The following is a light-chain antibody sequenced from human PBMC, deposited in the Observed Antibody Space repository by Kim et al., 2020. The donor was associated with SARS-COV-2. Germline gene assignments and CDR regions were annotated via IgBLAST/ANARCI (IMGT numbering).Light chain of an antibody. CDR1: TGSVSTSYF. Sequence: GATVTLTCGLSTGSVSTSYFPSWYQQTPGQAPRTLIYNTNTRSSGVPDRFSGSILGNKAALTITGAQADDESDYYCVLYMGSGTWVFGGGTKLTVL. CDR3: VLYMGSGTWV. V-gene: IGLV8-61*01. J-gene: IGLJ3*02. CDR2: NTN.